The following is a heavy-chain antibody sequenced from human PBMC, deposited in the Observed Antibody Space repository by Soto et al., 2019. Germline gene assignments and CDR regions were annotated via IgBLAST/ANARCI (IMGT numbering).Heavy chain of an antibody. V-gene: IGHV1-69*02. CDR1: GGTFSSYT. J-gene: IGHJ3*02. Sequence: QVQLVQSGAEVKKPGSSVKVSCKASGGTFSSYTISWVRQAPGQGLEWLGSLIPILGIANYAQKFQGGVKITTHKATITDYMERSSGRSEDKAVYYCARIGGSNSSGDGGFNDAFDTWGQGTTVTVSS. CDR2: LIPILGIA. D-gene: IGHD2-15*01. CDR3: ARIGGSNSSGDGGFNDAFDT.